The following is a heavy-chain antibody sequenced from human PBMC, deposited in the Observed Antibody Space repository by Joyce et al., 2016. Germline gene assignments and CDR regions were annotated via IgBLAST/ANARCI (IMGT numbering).Heavy chain of an antibody. CDR1: GFTFSSYA. Sequence: QVQLVESGGGVVQPGRSLRLSCAASGFTFSSYAMPWVRKAPGKGLEGVAVISYDGSNKYYADSVKGRFTISRDNSKNTLYLQMNSLRPEDTAVYYCARSRQIYIYGYHYYGMDVWGQGTTVTVSS. J-gene: IGHJ6*02. V-gene: IGHV3-30*04. CDR3: ARSRQIYIYGYHYYGMDV. CDR2: ISYDGSNK. D-gene: IGHD5-18*01.